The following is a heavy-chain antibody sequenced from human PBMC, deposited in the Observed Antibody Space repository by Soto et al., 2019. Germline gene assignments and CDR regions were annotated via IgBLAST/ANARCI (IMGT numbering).Heavy chain of an antibody. CDR2: IWYDGSNK. CDR1: GFAFSIYG. CDR3: ARGPPLRDCSNFDY. D-gene: IGHD2-15*01. J-gene: IGHJ4*02. Sequence: GGSLRLSCAASGFAFSIYGMHLVRQAPGKGLEWVAVIWYDGSNKYYADSVKGRFTISRDNSKNTLYLQMNSLRAEDTAVYYCARGPPLRDCSNFDYWGQGTLVTVSS. V-gene: IGHV3-33*01.